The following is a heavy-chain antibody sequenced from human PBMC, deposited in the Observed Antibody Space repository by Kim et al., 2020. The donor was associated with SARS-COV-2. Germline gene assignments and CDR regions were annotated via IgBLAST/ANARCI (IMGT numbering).Heavy chain of an antibody. CDR1: GYTFTSYG. CDR3: ARGRYDFWSGYYPYYYYGMDV. D-gene: IGHD3-3*01. Sequence: ASVKVSCKASGYTFTSYGISWVRQAPGQGLEWMGWISAYNGNTNYAQKLQGRVTMTTDTSTSTAYMELRSLRSDDTAVYYCARGRYDFWSGYYPYYYYGMDVWGQGTTVTVSS. V-gene: IGHV1-18*04. CDR2: ISAYNGNT. J-gene: IGHJ6*02.